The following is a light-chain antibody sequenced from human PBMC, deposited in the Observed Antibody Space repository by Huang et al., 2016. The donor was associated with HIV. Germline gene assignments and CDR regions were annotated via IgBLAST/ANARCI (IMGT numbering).Light chain of an antibody. CDR1: ETISTY. CDR2: AAS. J-gene: IGKJ1*01. Sequence: DIQMTQSPSSLSASVGDRVTITCRASETISTYLNWYQQKPGKDPKLLIYAASSLQSGVPARFSGSGSETEFTLTITSLQPEDFASYYCQQSFNAPKSFGQGTMVEI. V-gene: IGKV1-39*01. CDR3: QQSFNAPKS.